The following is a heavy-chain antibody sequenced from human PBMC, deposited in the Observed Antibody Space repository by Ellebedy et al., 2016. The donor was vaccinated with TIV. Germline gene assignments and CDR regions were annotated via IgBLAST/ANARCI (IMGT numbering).Heavy chain of an antibody. CDR2: IDLSSAAT. V-gene: IGHV1-46*01. CDR3: ARDRRGSWTIDY. Sequence: ASVKVSXKASGYSFTDSHMHWVRQAPGQGPEWVGIIDLSSAATSYALKFQGRVTVTRDTSTSAVYMELSSLISEDTAVYYCARDRRGSWTIDYWGQGTLVTVSS. D-gene: IGHD1-26*01. CDR1: GYSFTDSH. J-gene: IGHJ4*02.